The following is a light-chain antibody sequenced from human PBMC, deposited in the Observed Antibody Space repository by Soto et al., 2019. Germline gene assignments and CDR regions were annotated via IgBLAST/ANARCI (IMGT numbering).Light chain of an antibody. CDR3: QSYDRGLSGSV. CDR2: GNS. Sequence: QLVLTQPPSVSGAPGQRVTISCTGSSSNIGARYDVHWYQQLPGTAPKLLIYGNSNRPSGVPDRFSGSKSGTSASLAITGLQAEDEADYYCQSYDRGLSGSVFGGGTKLTVL. CDR1: SSNIGARYD. J-gene: IGLJ3*02. V-gene: IGLV1-40*01.